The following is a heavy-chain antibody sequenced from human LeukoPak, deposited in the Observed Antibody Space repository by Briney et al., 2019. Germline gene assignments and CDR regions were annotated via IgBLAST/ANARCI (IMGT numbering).Heavy chain of an antibody. Sequence: SVKVSCKASGGTFSSYAISWVRQAPGQGLEWMVRIIPIFGTANYAQKFQGRVTITTDESTSTAYMELSSLRSEDTAVYYCAVTWPLGYYYFDYWGQGTLVTVSS. CDR1: GGTFSSYA. CDR2: IIPIFGTA. CDR3: AVTWPLGYYYFDY. J-gene: IGHJ4*02. V-gene: IGHV1-69*05. D-gene: IGHD7-27*01.